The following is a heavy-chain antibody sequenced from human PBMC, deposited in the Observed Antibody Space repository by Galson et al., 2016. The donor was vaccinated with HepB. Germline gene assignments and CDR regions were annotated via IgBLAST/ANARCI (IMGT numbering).Heavy chain of an antibody. Sequence: SLRLSCAASGFTFSNYWMSWVRQATGKGLEWVANIKQDGSEEYYVDSVKGRFTISRDNAKNSLYLQMNSLRAEDTAVYYCARRRGSGSHDYWGQGTLVTVSS. CDR1: GFTFSNYW. CDR3: ARRRGSGSHDY. D-gene: IGHD3-10*01. J-gene: IGHJ4*02. CDR2: IKQDGSEE. V-gene: IGHV3-7*03.